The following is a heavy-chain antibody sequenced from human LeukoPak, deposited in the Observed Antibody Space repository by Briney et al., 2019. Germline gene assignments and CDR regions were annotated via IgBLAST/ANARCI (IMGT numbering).Heavy chain of an antibody. Sequence: ASVKASCKASGGTFSSYAISWVRQAPGQGLEWMGGIIPIFGTANYAQKFQGRVTITTDGSTSTAYMELSSLRSEDTAVYYCARAGSYSSIYYYYYMDVWGKGTTVTVSS. CDR3: ARAGSYSSIYYYYYMDV. V-gene: IGHV1-69*05. D-gene: IGHD2-2*01. CDR2: IIPIFGTA. J-gene: IGHJ6*03. CDR1: GGTFSSYA.